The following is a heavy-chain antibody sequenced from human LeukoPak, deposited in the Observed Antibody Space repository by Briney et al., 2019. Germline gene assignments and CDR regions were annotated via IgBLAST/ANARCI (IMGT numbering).Heavy chain of an antibody. V-gene: IGHV1-69*04. D-gene: IGHD2-2*01. CDR2: IIPILAIA. Sequence: SVKVSCNASGGTVTSCGINWVRQAPGQGLGWTEKIIPILAIANYAQKFQGRDTITADKPTSTAYLELSSLRAEDTAVYDCARGRRVVAPSFGGEGTRGSVSS. CDR3: ARGRRVVAPSF. J-gene: IGHJ4*02. CDR1: GGTVTSCG.